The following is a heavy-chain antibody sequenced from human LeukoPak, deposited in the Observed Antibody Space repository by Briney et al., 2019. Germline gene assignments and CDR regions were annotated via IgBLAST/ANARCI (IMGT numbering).Heavy chain of an antibody. J-gene: IGHJ1*01. CDR1: GFTFSHFA. CDR2: IWSDGTNK. Sequence: WGSLRLSCAASGFTFSHFAFHWLRQAPGKGLEWVAVIWSDGTNKYYGDSVKGRFIIYRDDSHNTVYLQMNSLRVQDTAIYNCAKDAQRGFDYSNSLEYWGQGSLVTVSS. CDR3: AKDAQRGFDYSNSLEY. D-gene: IGHD4-11*01. V-gene: IGHV3-33*06.